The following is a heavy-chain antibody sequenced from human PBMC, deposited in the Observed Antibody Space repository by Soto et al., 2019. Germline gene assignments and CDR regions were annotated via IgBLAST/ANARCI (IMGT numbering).Heavy chain of an antibody. CDR2: IYSVGST. Sequence: GGSLRLSCAASGFTVSSNYMSWVRQAPGKGLEWVSVIYSVGSTYYAYSVKGRFTISRHNSKNTLYLQMNSLRAEDTAVYYGARAKKGWGSGDNWFDPWGQGTLVTVSS. CDR1: GFTVSSNY. CDR3: ARAKKGWGSGDNWFDP. D-gene: IGHD2-21*01. J-gene: IGHJ5*02. V-gene: IGHV3-53*04.